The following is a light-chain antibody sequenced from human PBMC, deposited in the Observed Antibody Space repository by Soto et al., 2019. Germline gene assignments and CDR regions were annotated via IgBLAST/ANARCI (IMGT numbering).Light chain of an antibody. Sequence: IVLTQSPATLSLSPGERATLSCRARQTVYSYLSWYQHKPGQAPGLLIYGASKRATGIPARFSGSGSGTDFTLTISSLEPEDSAVFYCHQRYNLLSFGGGTKLEIK. J-gene: IGKJ4*01. CDR2: GAS. CDR3: HQRYNLLS. V-gene: IGKV3-11*01. CDR1: QTVYSY.